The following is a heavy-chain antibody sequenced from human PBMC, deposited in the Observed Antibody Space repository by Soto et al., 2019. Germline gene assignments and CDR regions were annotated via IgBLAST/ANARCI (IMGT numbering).Heavy chain of an antibody. D-gene: IGHD6-13*01. J-gene: IGHJ5*02. CDR3: ARGVEGYSSGWWHWFDP. V-gene: IGHV4-59*01. Sequence: NPSETLSLTCTVSGGSISSYYWSWIRQPPGKGLEWIGYIYYSGSTNYNPSLKSRVTISVDTSKNQFSLKLSSVTAADTAVYYCARGVEGYSSGWWHWFDPWGQGTLVTISS. CDR2: IYYSGST. CDR1: GGSISSYY.